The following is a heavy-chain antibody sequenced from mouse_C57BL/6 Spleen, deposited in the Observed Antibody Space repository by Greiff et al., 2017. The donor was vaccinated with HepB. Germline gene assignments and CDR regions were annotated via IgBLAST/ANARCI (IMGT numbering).Heavy chain of an antibody. D-gene: IGHD1-1*01. CDR3: ATTVVARGWYFDV. Sequence: QVQLQQSGAELAKPGASVKLSCKASGYTFTSYWMHWVKQRPGQGLEWIGYINPSSGYTKYNQKFKDKATLTADKSSSTAYMQLSSLTYEDSAVYYCATTVVARGWYFDVWGTGTTVTVSS. CDR2: INPSSGYT. CDR1: GYTFTSYW. J-gene: IGHJ1*03. V-gene: IGHV1-7*01.